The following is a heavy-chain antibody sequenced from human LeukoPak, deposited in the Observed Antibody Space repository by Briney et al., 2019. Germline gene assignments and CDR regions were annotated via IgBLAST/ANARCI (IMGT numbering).Heavy chain of an antibody. J-gene: IGHJ4*02. Sequence: TGGSLRLSCAASGFTFSSYGMHWVRQAPGKGLEWVAVISYDGSNKYYADSVKGRFTISRDNAKNSLYLQMNSLRAEDTAVYYCATDIYDSSGYYRDYWGQGTLVTVSS. CDR2: ISYDGSNK. CDR3: ATDIYDSSGYYRDY. CDR1: GFTFSSYG. V-gene: IGHV3-30*03. D-gene: IGHD3-22*01.